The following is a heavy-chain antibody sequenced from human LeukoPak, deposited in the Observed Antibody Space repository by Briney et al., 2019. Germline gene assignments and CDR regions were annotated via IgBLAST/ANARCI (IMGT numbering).Heavy chain of an antibody. CDR2: ISSSGSTI. D-gene: IGHD3-16*01. CDR1: GFTFSDYY. CDR3: ARAPRQWSSAYYYYYMDV. V-gene: IGHV3-11*04. Sequence: GSLRLSCAASGFTFSDYYMSWIRQAPGKGLEWVSYISSSGSTIYYADSVKGRFTISRDNAKNSLYLQMNSLRAEDTAVYYCARAPRQWSSAYYYYYMDVWGKGTTVTVSS. J-gene: IGHJ6*03.